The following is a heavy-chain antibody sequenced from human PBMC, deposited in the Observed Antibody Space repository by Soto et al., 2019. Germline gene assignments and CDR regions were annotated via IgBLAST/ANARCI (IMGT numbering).Heavy chain of an antibody. CDR3: AADGYSSGWYDGTGSYYYYGMDV. V-gene: IGHV1-58*01. CDR2: IVVGSGNT. Sequence: GASVKVSCKASGFTFTSSAVQWVRQARGQRLEWIGWIVVGSGNTNYAQKFQERVTITRDMSTSTAYMELSSLRSEDTAVYYCAADGYSSGWYDGTGSYYYYGMDVWGQGTTVTV. CDR1: GFTFTSSA. D-gene: IGHD6-19*01. J-gene: IGHJ6*02.